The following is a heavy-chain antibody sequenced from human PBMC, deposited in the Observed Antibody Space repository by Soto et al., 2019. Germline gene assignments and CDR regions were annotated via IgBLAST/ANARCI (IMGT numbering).Heavy chain of an antibody. Sequence: ASVQASCTASGYPFTSYGISWVRQAPGQGLEWMGWISAYNGNTNYAQKLQGRVTMTTDTSTSTAYMELRSLRSDDTAVYYCAREGWLLSGYDYYFGLDEWGQGTPGSV. CDR2: ISAYNGNT. D-gene: IGHD5-12*01. V-gene: IGHV1-18*01. J-gene: IGHJ1*01. CDR3: AREGWLLSGYDYYFGLDE. CDR1: GYPFTSYG.